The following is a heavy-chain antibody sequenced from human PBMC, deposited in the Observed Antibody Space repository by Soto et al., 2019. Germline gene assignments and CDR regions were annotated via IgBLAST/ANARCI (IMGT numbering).Heavy chain of an antibody. D-gene: IGHD6-6*01. Sequence: QVQLQESGPGLVKPSETLSLTCTVSGGSVSSGSYYWSWIRQPPGKGLEWIGYIYYSGSTNYNPPLQSRVTISVDTSKNQFSLKLSSVTAADTAVYYCARTSSSSKGMDVWGQGTTVTVSS. V-gene: IGHV4-61*01. J-gene: IGHJ6*02. CDR1: GGSVSSGSYY. CDR2: IYYSGST. CDR3: ARTSSSSKGMDV.